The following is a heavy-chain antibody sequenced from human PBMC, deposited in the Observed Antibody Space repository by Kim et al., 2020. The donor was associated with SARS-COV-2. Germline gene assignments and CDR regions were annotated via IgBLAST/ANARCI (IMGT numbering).Heavy chain of an antibody. D-gene: IGHD6-13*01. CDR1: GFTFSSYG. J-gene: IGHJ4*02. CDR3: AKARIAAAGLLDY. CDR2: ISYDGSNK. Sequence: GGSLRLSCAASGFTFSSYGMHWVRQAPGKGLEWVAVISYDGSNKYYADSVKGRFTISRDNSKNTLYLQMNSLRAEDTAVYYCAKARIAAAGLLDYWGQGTLVTVSS. V-gene: IGHV3-30*18.